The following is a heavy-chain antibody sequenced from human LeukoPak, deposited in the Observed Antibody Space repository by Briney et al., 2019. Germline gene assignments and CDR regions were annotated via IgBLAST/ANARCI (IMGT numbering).Heavy chain of an antibody. J-gene: IGHJ6*02. V-gene: IGHV1-46*01. D-gene: IGHD2-21*02. CDR3: ARDRLAYCGGDCYSPSYRYGMDV. Sequence: GASVTVSCKASGYTFTSYGISWVRQAPGQGLEWMGIINPSGGSTSYAQKFQGRVTMTRDTSTSTVYMELSSLRSEDTAVYYCARDRLAYCGGDCYSPSYRYGMDVWGQGTTVTVSS. CDR2: INPSGGST. CDR1: GYTFTSYG.